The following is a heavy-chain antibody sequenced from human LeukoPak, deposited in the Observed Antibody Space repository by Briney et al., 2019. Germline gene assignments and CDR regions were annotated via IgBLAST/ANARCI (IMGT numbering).Heavy chain of an antibody. V-gene: IGHV3-33*01. CDR1: GFTFSSYG. Sequence: GGSLRLSCAASGFTFSSYGMHWVRQAPGKGLEWVAVIWYDGSNKYYADSVKGRFTISRDNSKNTLYLQMNSLRAEDTAVYYCSRGPNWFDPWGQGTLVTVSS. J-gene: IGHJ5*02. CDR2: IWYDGSNK. CDR3: SRGPNWFDP.